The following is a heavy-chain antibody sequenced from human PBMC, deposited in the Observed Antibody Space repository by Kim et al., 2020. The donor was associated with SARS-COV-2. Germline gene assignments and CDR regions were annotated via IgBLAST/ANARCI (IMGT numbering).Heavy chain of an antibody. Sequence: GGSLRLSCAASGFTFSDYYMSWIRQAPGKGLEWVSYISSSSSYTNYADSVKGRFTISRDNAKNSLYLQMNTLRAEDTAVYYCSRVRDILTGYNENWFDPWGPGTLVTVS. V-gene: IGHV3-11*05. D-gene: IGHD3-9*01. CDR1: GFTFSDYY. CDR3: SRVRDILTGYNENWFDP. J-gene: IGHJ5*02. CDR2: ISSSSSYT.